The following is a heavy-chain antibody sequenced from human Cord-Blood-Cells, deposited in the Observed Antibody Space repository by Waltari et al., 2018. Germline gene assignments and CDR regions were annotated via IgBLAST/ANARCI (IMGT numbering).Heavy chain of an antibody. Sequence: EVPLVESGGGLVQPGGSLRLSCSASGFNFSSSWPPWVPQVPGKGLVWVSRMNSDGSRTCYADSVKGRFTISRDNAKNTLYLQINSLRAEDTAVYYCARDYCSSTSCYWAFDIWGQGTMVTVSS. CDR1: GFNFSSSW. D-gene: IGHD2-2*01. CDR2: MNSDGSRT. J-gene: IGHJ3*02. CDR3: ARDYCSSTSCYWAFDI. V-gene: IGHV3-74*01.